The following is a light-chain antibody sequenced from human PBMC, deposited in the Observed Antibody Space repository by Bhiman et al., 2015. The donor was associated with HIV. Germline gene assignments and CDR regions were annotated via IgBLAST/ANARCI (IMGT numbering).Light chain of an antibody. V-gene: IGLV2-18*02. J-gene: IGLJ3*02. Sequence: QSALTQPPSASGSPGQSVAISCIGTNRDVGNYNSVAWYQQYPGKAPKLIIYEVNKRPSGVPDRFSGSKSGNTASLTVSGLQAEDEADYSCSSYTTSSTWVFGGGTTLTVL. CDR1: NRDVGNYNS. CDR2: EVN. CDR3: SSYTTSSTWV.